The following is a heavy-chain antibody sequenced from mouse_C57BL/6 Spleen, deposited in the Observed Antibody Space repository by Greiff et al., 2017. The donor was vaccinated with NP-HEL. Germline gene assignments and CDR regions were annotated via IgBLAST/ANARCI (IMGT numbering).Heavy chain of an antibody. J-gene: IGHJ1*03. CDR1: GYTFTEYT. Sequence: VQLQQSGAELVKPGASVKLSCKASGYTFTEYTIHWVKQRSGQGLEWIGWFYPGSGSIKYNEKFKDKATLTADKSSSTVYMELSSLTSEDSAVYFCARHEDRGYYYGSSYDWYFDVWGTGTTVTVSS. CDR3: ARHEDRGYYYGSSYDWYFDV. V-gene: IGHV1-62-2*01. D-gene: IGHD1-1*01. CDR2: FYPGSGSI.